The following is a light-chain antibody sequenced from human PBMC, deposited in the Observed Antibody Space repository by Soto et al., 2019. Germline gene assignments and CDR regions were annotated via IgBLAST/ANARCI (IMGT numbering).Light chain of an antibody. CDR3: QQYNNWHPLT. CDR1: QNVGID. V-gene: IGKV3-15*01. CDR2: GTS. J-gene: IGKJ4*01. Sequence: EIVMTQSPATLSVSPGERATLSCRASQNVGIDLAWFQQKPGQAPRLLIYGTSIRATGIPARFSASGSGTEFTLTINSLQSEDFAVYYCQQYNNWHPLTFGGGTKVDIK.